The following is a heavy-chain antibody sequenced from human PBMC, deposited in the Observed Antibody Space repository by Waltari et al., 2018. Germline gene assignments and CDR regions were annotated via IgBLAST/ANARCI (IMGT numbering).Heavy chain of an antibody. V-gene: IGHV3-30*09. CDR1: EFNFNNYA. CDR2: ISYHGSKK. D-gene: IGHD5-12*01. Sequence: QMQLVESGGGVVQPGGSLRLSCRGSEFNFNNYAMQWVRQAPGKGLEWVALISYHGSKKYYADSVRGRFGISRDTSKNTVDLQMDSVRHEDTAVYFCARGRSADGYITDLWGQGTLVTVSS. J-gene: IGHJ5*02. CDR3: ARGRSADGYITDL.